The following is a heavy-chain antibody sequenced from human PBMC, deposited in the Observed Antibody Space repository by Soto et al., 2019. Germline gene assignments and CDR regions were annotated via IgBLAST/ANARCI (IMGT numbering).Heavy chain of an antibody. J-gene: IGHJ6*02. V-gene: IGHV6-1*01. Sequence: SQTLSLTCAISGGTVSTNSATWNWIRQSPSRGLEWLGGTYYRSKWYNDYGRSLQSRMTINTDPSKNQFSLQLNSVTPEDTAVYFWARCPGVLITANCLDVWGPGTTLTVFS. CDR3: ARCPGVLITANCLDV. CDR1: GGTVSTNSAT. D-gene: IGHD3-16*01. CDR2: TYYRSKWYN.